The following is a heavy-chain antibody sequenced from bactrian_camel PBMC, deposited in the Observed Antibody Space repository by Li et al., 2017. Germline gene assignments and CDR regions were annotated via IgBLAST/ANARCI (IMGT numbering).Heavy chain of an antibody. CDR2: IASRSKST. D-gene: IGHD2*01. CDR1: GFTFSNYG. J-gene: IGHJ4*01. Sequence: DVQLVESGGGLVQPGGSLRLSCAASGFTFSNYGMTWVRQGPGKGLEWVSAIASRSKSTTYADSVKGRFTISRDNAKNTVYLQMNSLKPEDTAMYTCASHPLPLWSNAPGTNCDLSRAHYKFWGQGTQVTVS. CDR3: ASHPLPLWSNAPGTNCDLSRAHYKF. V-gene: IGHV3S40*01.